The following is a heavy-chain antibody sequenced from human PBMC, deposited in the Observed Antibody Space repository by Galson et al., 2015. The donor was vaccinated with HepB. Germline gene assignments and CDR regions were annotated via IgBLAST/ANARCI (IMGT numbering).Heavy chain of an antibody. CDR3: AREGSDYIIDY. D-gene: IGHD4-11*01. V-gene: IGHV1-18*01. Sequence: SVKVSCKASGGTFSSYAISWVRQAPGQGLEWMGWISGYKGNTNYAQKFQGRVTMTADTSTSTAYMELRSLRSDDTALYYCAREGSDYIIDYWGQGTLVTVSS. CDR2: ISGYKGNT. CDR1: GGTFSSYA. J-gene: IGHJ4*02.